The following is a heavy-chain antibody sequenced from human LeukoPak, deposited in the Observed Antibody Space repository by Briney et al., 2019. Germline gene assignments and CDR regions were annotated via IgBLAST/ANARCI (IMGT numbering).Heavy chain of an antibody. D-gene: IGHD3-3*01. CDR1: GGTFSSYA. J-gene: IGHJ3*02. CDR2: IIPIFGTA. CDR3: ARGVTITIFGVVRNGDAFDI. V-gene: IGHV1-69*13. Sequence: SVKVSCKASGGTFSSYAISWVRQAPGQGLEWMGGIIPIFGTANYAQRFQSRVTITADESTSTAYMELSSLRSEDTAVYYCARGVTITIFGVVRNGDAFDIWGQGTMVTVSS.